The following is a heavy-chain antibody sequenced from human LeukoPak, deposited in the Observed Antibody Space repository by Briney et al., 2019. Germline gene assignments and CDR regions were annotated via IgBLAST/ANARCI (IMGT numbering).Heavy chain of an antibody. CDR2: INHSGST. D-gene: IGHD6-13*01. V-gene: IGHV4-34*01. CDR3: ARFRANIAAVDPAG. CDR1: GGSFSGYY. J-gene: IGHJ4*02. Sequence: NPSETLSLTCAVYGGSFSGYYWSWIRQPPGKGLEWIGEINHSGSTNYNPSLKSRVTISVDTSKNQFSLKLSSVTAADTAVYYYARFRANIAAVDPAGWGQGTLVTVSS.